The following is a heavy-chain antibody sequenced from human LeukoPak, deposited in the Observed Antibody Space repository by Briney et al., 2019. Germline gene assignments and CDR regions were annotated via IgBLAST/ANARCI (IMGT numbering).Heavy chain of an antibody. CDR2: INPTGDST. CDR1: GYTFTSYY. D-gene: IGHD3/OR15-3a*01. J-gene: IGHJ3*02. V-gene: IGHV1-46*01. Sequence: ASVKVSCKASGYTFTSYYMHWVRQAPGQGLEWMGIINPTGDSTTYAQKFQGRITMTRDTSTSTVYMELSGLRSEDTAVYYCARPNGLDALDIWGQGTMVTVSS. CDR3: ARPNGLDALDI.